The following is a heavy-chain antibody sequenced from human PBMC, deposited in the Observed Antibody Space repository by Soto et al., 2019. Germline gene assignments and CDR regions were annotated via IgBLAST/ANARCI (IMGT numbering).Heavy chain of an antibody. CDR2: INPNSGGT. Sequence: ASVKVSCKASGYTFTGYYMHWVRQAPGQGLEWMGWINPNSGGTNYAQKFQGWVTMTRDTSISTAYMELSRLRSDDTAVYYCARDLSSSSGSSDYYYYYGMDVWGQGTTVTVSS. CDR1: GYTFTGYY. V-gene: IGHV1-2*04. D-gene: IGHD3-10*01. CDR3: ARDLSSSSGSSDYYYYYGMDV. J-gene: IGHJ6*02.